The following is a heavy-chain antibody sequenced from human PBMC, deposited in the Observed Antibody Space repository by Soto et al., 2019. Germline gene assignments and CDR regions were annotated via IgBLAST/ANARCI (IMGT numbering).Heavy chain of an antibody. D-gene: IGHD1-26*01. CDR1: GLIFSYSY. CDR2: ISGSRANNI. CDR3: GRIVGTNY. J-gene: IGHJ4*02. Sequence: QVQLVQSGGGLVKPGGSLRLSCTASGLIFSYSYMTWIRQAPGKGLEWVSYISGSRANNIHYADSVKGRSTISRDNAKNSLYLQMQDLRPADTAVYYCGRIVGTNYWGQGTLVIVSS. V-gene: IGHV3-11*01.